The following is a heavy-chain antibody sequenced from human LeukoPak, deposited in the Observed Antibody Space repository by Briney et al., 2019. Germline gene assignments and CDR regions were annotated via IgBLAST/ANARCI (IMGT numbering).Heavy chain of an antibody. CDR2: INPSIGNT. CDR3: ARGGCGGECSFDY. V-gene: IGHV1-46*01. Sequence: ASVKVSCKTSGYTFTSHYTHWVRQAPGQGLEWMGIINPSIGNTDYAQKFQGRVTMTKDTSTRTVYMELSSLRSDDTAVYYCARGGCGGECSFDYWGQGTLVTVSS. CDR1: GYTFTSHY. J-gene: IGHJ4*02. D-gene: IGHD2-21*01.